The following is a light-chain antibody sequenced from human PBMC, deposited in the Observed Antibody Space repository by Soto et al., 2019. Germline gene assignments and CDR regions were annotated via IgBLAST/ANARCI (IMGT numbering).Light chain of an antibody. CDR1: SSDVGSYKF. Sequence: QSALTQPASVSGSPGQSITISCTGTSSDVGSYKFVSWYQQHPVKAPKFMIYEGSKRPSGVSNRFSGSKSGNTASLTISGLQAEDEADYYCCSYAGSSTLVFGGGTQLTVL. V-gene: IGLV2-23*01. J-gene: IGLJ2*01. CDR3: CSYAGSSTLV. CDR2: EGS.